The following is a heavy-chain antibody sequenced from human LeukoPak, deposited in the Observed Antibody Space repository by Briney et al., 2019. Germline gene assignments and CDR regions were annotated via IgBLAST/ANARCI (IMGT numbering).Heavy chain of an antibody. V-gene: IGHV3-11*04. CDR1: GFTFSDYY. Sequence: KPGGSLRLSCAASGFTFSDYYMSWIRQAPGKGLEWVSYISSSGTTIYYADSVKGRFTISRDNAKNSLYLQMNSLRAEDTAVYYCARDLRSSGYYAFDYWGQGTLVTVSS. D-gene: IGHD3-22*01. CDR3: ARDLRSSGYYAFDY. CDR2: ISSSGTTI. J-gene: IGHJ4*02.